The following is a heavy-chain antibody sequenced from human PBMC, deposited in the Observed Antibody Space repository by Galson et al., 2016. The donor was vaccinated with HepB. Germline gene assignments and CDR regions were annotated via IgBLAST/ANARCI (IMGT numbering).Heavy chain of an antibody. CDR2: ISRSGDST. V-gene: IGHV3-23*01. CDR3: AKRHEYCPPVGCSVDY. D-gene: IGHD2/OR15-2a*01. Sequence: SLRLSCAASGFTFNRYGMTWVRQAPGKGLECVSSISRSGDSTDYADSVKGRFTISRDNPNNMLFLQMSSLRADDTAVYYCAKRHEYCPPVGCSVDYWGQGTLVSVSS. CDR1: GFTFNRYG. J-gene: IGHJ4*02.